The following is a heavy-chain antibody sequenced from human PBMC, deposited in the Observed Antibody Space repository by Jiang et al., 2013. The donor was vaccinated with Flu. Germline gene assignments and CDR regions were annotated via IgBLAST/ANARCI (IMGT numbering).Heavy chain of an antibody. Sequence: PGGSLRLSCAASGFTFSSYAMSWVRQAPGKGLEWVSVIYSGGSTYYADSVKGRFTISRDNSKNTLYLQMNSLRAEDTAVYYCATGSGNYYYYGMDVWGQGTTVTVSS. CDR3: ATGSGNYYYYGMDV. D-gene: IGHD3-10*01. CDR1: GFTFSSYA. CDR2: IYSGGST. J-gene: IGHJ6*02. V-gene: IGHV3-53*01.